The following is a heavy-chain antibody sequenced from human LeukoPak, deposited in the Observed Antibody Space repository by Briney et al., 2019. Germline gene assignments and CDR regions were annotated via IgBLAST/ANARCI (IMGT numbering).Heavy chain of an antibody. J-gene: IGHJ4*02. D-gene: IGHD3-22*01. CDR3: AKDLTYYYDSSGYYKGAPFDY. Sequence: GGSLRLSCTASGFTFSSYAMSWVRQAPGTGLEWVSAISGSGGSTYYADSVKGRFTISRDNSKNTLYLQMNSLRAEDTAVYYCAKDLTYYYDSSGYYKGAPFDYWGQGTLVTVSS. V-gene: IGHV3-23*01. CDR1: GFTFSSYA. CDR2: ISGSGGST.